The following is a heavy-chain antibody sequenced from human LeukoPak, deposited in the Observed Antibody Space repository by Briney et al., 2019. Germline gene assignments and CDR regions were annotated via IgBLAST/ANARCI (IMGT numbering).Heavy chain of an antibody. CDR2: ISSSSSTI. Sequence: PGGSLRLSCTASGSTFSSFAMSWVRQAPGKGLEWVSYISSSSSTIYYADSVKGRFTISRDNSKNTLYLQMNSLRAEDTAVYYCANPSGVEIYWGQGTLVTVSS. V-gene: IGHV3-23*01. CDR3: ANPSGVEIY. CDR1: GSTFSSFA. J-gene: IGHJ4*02. D-gene: IGHD7-27*01.